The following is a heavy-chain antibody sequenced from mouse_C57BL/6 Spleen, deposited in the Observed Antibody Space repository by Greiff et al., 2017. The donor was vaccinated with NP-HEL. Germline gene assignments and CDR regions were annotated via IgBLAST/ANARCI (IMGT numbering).Heavy chain of an antibody. V-gene: IGHV5-17*01. D-gene: IGHD1-1*01. J-gene: IGHJ1*03. Sequence: EVQGVESGGGLVKPGGSLKLSCAASGFTFSDYGMHWVRQAPEKGLEWVAYISSGSSTIYYADTVKGRFTISRDNAKNTLFLQMTSLRSEDTALYYCARSPDYYGSSYGYFDVWGTGTTVTVSS. CDR1: GFTFSDYG. CDR2: ISSGSSTI. CDR3: ARSPDYYGSSYGYFDV.